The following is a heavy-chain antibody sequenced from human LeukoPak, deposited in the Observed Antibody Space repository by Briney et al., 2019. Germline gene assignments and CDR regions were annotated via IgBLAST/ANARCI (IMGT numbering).Heavy chain of an antibody. J-gene: IGHJ3*02. CDR2: INDSGSS. CDR3: ARDWCGGSCYNDAFDI. D-gene: IGHD2-15*01. Sequence: PSETLSLTCAVYGGSFGGYYWSWIRQPPGKGLEWIGEINDSGSSNYIPSLKSRVTISVDRSKNQFSLWLSSVTAADTAMYYCARDWCGGSCYNDAFDIWGQGTMVTVSS. CDR1: GGSFGGYY. V-gene: IGHV4-34*01.